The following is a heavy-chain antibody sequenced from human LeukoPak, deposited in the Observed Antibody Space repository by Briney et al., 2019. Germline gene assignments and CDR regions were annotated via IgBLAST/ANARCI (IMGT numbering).Heavy chain of an antibody. CDR1: GFTFGDYY. CDR2: ISSRGSTI. CDR3: AKDIAARFDP. J-gene: IGHJ5*02. V-gene: IGHV3-11*04. D-gene: IGHD6-6*01. Sequence: LGGSLRLSCAASGFTFGDYYMSWIRQAPGKGLEWVSYISSRGSTIYYADSVKGRFTISRDNAKNSLYLQMNSLRAEDTAVYYCAKDIAARFDPWGQGTLVTVSS.